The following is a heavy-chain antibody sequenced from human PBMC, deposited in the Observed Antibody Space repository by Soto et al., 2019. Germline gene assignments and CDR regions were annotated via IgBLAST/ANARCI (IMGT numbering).Heavy chain of an antibody. CDR3: AKVYRGWLVEDGLDY. CDR1: GFTFSSYA. V-gene: IGHV3-23*01. CDR2: ISGSGGST. D-gene: IGHD6-19*01. Sequence: PGGSLRLSCAASGFTFSSYAMSWVRQAPGKGLEWVSAISGSGGSTYYADSVKGRFTISRDNSKNTLYLQMNSLRAEDTAVYYCAKVYRGWLVEDGLDYWGQGTLVTVSS. J-gene: IGHJ4*02.